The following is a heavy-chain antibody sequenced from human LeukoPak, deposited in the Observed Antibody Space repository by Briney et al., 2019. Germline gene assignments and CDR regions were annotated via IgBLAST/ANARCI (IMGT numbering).Heavy chain of an antibody. V-gene: IGHV3-23*01. Sequence: PRGSLRLSCAAAGFTFSNYAMTWVRQAPGRGLEWVSSISGSGGSTYYADSVKGRFTISRDNSKNTLYLQMYSLRAEDTAVYYCAKVEGASKASVYWGQGALVTVSS. D-gene: IGHD1-1*01. J-gene: IGHJ4*02. CDR3: AKVEGASKASVY. CDR1: GFTFSNYA. CDR2: ISGSGGST.